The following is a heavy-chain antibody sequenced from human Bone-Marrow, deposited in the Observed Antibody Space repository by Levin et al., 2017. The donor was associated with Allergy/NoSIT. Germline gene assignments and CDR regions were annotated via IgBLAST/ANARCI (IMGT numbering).Heavy chain of an antibody. CDR3: AKDVRAGGGLDYYGMDV. D-gene: IGHD2-8*02. CDR2: ISYDGSNK. CDR1: GFTFSSYG. V-gene: IGHV3-30*18. Sequence: GGSLRLSCAASGFTFSSYGMHWVRQAPGKGLEWVAVISYDGSNKYYADSVKGRFTISRDNSKNTLYLQMNSLRAEDTAVYYCAKDVRAGGGLDYYGMDVWGQGTTVTVSS. J-gene: IGHJ6*02.